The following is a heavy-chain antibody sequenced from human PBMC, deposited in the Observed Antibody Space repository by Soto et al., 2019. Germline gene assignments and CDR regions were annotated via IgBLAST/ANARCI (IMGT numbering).Heavy chain of an antibody. CDR1: GGTFSSYA. Sequence: QVQLVQSGAEVKKPGSSVKVSCKAPGGTFSSYAISWVRQAPGQGLEWMGGIMPIFRTPDYAQKFQGRVTINADESTRTAYMELSSLRSDDTAVYYCAGGQDRLQLGGNYYYIMDVWGQGTTVTVSS. J-gene: IGHJ6*02. CDR3: AGGQDRLQLGGNYYYIMDV. D-gene: IGHD5-12*01. CDR2: IMPIFRTP. V-gene: IGHV1-69*12.